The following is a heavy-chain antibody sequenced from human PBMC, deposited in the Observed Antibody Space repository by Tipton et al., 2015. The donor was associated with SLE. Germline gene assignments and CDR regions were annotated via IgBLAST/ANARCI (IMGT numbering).Heavy chain of an antibody. D-gene: IGHD4-11*01. CDR2: VFYSGSP. Sequence: TLSLTCAVSGDSIRSHYWSWIRQPPGKGPEWIGYVFYSGSPNYNPSLKSRVTMSVDTSKNHFSLKLISVTAADTAVYYCAREFPNPVTTVHYYFDLWGRGTLVTVSS. V-gene: IGHV4-59*11. J-gene: IGHJ2*01. CDR1: GDSIRSHY. CDR3: AREFPNPVTTVHYYFDL.